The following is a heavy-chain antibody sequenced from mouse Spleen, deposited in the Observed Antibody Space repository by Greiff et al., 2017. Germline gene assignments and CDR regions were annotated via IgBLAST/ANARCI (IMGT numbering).Heavy chain of an antibody. CDR2: IDPSDSET. CDR1: GYTFTSYW. J-gene: IGHJ2*01. V-gene: IGHV1-69*02. CDR3: ARSFDYYGSSYDY. D-gene: IGHD1-1*01. Sequence: QVQLKQPGAELVKPGAPVKLSCKASGYTFTSYWMNWVKQRPGRGLEWIGRIDPSDSETHYNQKFKDKATLTVDKSSSTAYIQLSSLTSEDSSVYYCARSFDYYGSSYDYWGQGTTLTVSA.